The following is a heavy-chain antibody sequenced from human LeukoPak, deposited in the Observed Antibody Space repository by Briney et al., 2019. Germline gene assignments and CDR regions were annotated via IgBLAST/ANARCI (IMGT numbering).Heavy chain of an antibody. V-gene: IGHV5-51*01. CDR2: IYPGDSDT. CDR1: GYSFTSYW. Sequence: GESLKISCKGSGYSFTSYWIGWVRQMPGKGLEWMGIIYPGDSDTSYSPSSQGQVTISADKSISTAYLQWSSLKASDTAMYYCARLYDSSGYSSFQHWGQGTLVTVSS. D-gene: IGHD3-22*01. CDR3: ARLYDSSGYSSFQH. J-gene: IGHJ1*01.